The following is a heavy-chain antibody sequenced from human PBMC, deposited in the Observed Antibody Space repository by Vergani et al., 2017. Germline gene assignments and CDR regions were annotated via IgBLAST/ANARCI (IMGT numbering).Heavy chain of an antibody. CDR3: ARGEGGWKVAAEYFQH. D-gene: IGHD6-19*01. J-gene: IGHJ1*01. CDR1: GFTFSSYG. V-gene: IGHV3-33*01. Sequence: QVQLVESGGGVAQPGRSLRLSCAASGFTFSSYGMHWVRQAPGKGLEWVAVIWYDGSNKYYADSVKGRFTISRDNSKNTLYLQMNSLRAEDTAVYYCARGEGGWKVAAEYFQHWGQGTLVTVSS. CDR2: IWYDGSNK.